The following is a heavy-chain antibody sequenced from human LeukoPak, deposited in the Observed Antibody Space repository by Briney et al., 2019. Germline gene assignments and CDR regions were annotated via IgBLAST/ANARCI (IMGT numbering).Heavy chain of an antibody. CDR3: AKYRVRGSGSYAVDY. Sequence: PGRSLRLSCAASGFTFSSYGMHWVRQAPGKGLEWVAVVSYDGSNKYYADSVKGRFTISRDNSKNTLYLQMNSLRAEDTAVYYCAKYRVRGSGSYAVDYWGQGTLVTVSS. D-gene: IGHD3-10*01. V-gene: IGHV3-30*18. J-gene: IGHJ4*02. CDR2: VSYDGSNK. CDR1: GFTFSSYG.